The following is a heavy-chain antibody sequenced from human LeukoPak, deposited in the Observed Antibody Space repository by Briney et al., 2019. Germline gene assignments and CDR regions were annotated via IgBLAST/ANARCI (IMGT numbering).Heavy chain of an antibody. D-gene: IGHD3-22*01. CDR1: GYTFITYG. J-gene: IGHJ4*02. Sequence: ASVKVSCKASGYTFITYGISWVRQAPGQGLEWMGWINPNSGGTNYAQKFQGRVTMTRDTSISTAYMELSRLRSDDTAVYYCARDLEITMIVGARYYFDYWGQGTLVTVSS. CDR3: ARDLEITMIVGARYYFDY. V-gene: IGHV1-2*02. CDR2: INPNSGGT.